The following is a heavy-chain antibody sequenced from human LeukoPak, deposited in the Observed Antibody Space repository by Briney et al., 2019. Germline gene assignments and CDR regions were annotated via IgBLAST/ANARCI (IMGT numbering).Heavy chain of an antibody. Sequence: SETLSLTCTVSGGSISSYYWSWIRQPPGKGLEWIGYIYYSGSTNYNPSLKSRVTISVDTSKNQFSLKLSSVTAADTAVYYCAIGTTGDYPPYFDSWGQGTLVTVSS. CDR3: AIGTTGDYPPYFDS. J-gene: IGHJ4*02. D-gene: IGHD4-17*01. CDR1: GGSISSYY. V-gene: IGHV4-59*01. CDR2: IYYSGST.